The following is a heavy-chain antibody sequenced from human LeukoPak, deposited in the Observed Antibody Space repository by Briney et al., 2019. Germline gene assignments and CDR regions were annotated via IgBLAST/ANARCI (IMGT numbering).Heavy chain of an antibody. Sequence: SETLSLTCTVSGYSISSGYYWGWIRQPPGKGLEWIGTIYHSGSTYYNPSLKSRVTISVDTSKNQFSLKLSSVTAADTAVYYCARGRGDYDSSGYYDFDYWGQGTLVTVSS. CDR1: GYSISSGYY. CDR2: IYHSGST. J-gene: IGHJ4*02. CDR3: ARGRGDYDSSGYYDFDY. D-gene: IGHD3-22*01. V-gene: IGHV4-38-2*02.